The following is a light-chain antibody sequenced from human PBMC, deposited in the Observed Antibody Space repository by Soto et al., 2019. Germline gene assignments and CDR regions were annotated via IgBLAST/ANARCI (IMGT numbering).Light chain of an antibody. CDR2: GAS. V-gene: IGKV3-15*01. CDR3: QQYNNWPRE. J-gene: IGKJ1*01. CDR1: QSVSSN. Sequence: EIVMTQSPATLSVSSGERATLSCRASQSVSSNLAWYQQKPGQAPRLLIYGASTRATGIPARFSGSGSGTEFTLTISSLQSEDFAVYYCQQYNNWPREFGQGTKVEIK.